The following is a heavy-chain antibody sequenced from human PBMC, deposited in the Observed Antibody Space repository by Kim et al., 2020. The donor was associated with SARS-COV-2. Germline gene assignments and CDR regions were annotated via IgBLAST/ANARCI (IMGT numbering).Heavy chain of an antibody. J-gene: IGHJ4*02. CDR2: INPGNGDT. D-gene: IGHD2-2*01. CDR1: GYTFTSYV. V-gene: IGHV1-3*01. CDR3: ARVGFSGTSCYDY. Sequence: ASVKVSCNASGYTFTSYVIHWVRQAPGQRLEWMGWINPGNGDTKYSQQFQGRATTTRDTSASTAYMELSSLRSEDTAVYYCARVGFSGTSCYDYWGQGTLVTVSS.